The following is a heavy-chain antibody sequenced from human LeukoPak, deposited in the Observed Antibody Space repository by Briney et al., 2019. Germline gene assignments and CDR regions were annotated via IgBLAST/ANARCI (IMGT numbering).Heavy chain of an antibody. D-gene: IGHD6-13*01. CDR2: INHSGGT. Sequence: AETLSLTCAVYGGSVSGYYWSWIRQPPGKGLEWIGEINHSGGTTYYPSVKSRVIISVDTSKNQISLKLSSVTAADTAVYYCARLTAADDPAEGFDPWGQGTLVTVSS. CDR3: ARLTAADDPAEGFDP. V-gene: IGHV4-34*01. J-gene: IGHJ5*02. CDR1: GGSVSGYY.